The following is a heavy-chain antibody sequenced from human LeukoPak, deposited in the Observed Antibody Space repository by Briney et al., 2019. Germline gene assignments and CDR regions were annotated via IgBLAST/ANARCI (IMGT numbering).Heavy chain of an antibody. CDR3: ARVDYGDYVLEE. CDR2: IYYSGST. V-gene: IGHV4-31*03. CDR1: GGSISSGGYY. J-gene: IGHJ4*02. Sequence: PSETLSLTCTVSGGSISSGGYYWSWIRQHPGKGLEWIGYIYYSGSTYYNPSLKSRVAISVDTSKNQFSLKLGSVTAADTAVYYCARVDYGDYVLEEWGQGTLVTVSS. D-gene: IGHD4-17*01.